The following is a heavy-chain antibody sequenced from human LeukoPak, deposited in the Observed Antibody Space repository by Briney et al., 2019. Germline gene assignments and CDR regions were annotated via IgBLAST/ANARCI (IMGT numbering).Heavy chain of an antibody. CDR3: ARDARGGDYFDY. D-gene: IGHD3-16*01. CDR1: GGSISSYY. CDR2: IYYSGST. Sequence: TSETLSLTCTVSGGSISSYYWSWIRQPPGKGLEWIGYIYYSGSTNYNPSLKSRVTISVDTSKNQFSLKLSSVTAADTAVYYCARDARGGDYFDYWGQGTLVTVSS. J-gene: IGHJ4*02. V-gene: IGHV4-59*01.